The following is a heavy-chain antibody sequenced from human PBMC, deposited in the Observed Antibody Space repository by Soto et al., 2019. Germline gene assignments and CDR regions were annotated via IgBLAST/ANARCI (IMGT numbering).Heavy chain of an antibody. CDR2: ISGSGGST. J-gene: IGHJ4*02. Sequence: GGSLRLSCAASGFTFSSYAMSWVRQAPGKGLEWVSAISGSGGSTYYADSVKGRFTISRDNSKNTLYLQMNSLRAEDTAVYYCAKDLSLAEAGTDDYWGQGTLVTGSS. CDR3: AKDLSLAEAGTDDY. CDR1: GFTFSSYA. V-gene: IGHV3-23*01. D-gene: IGHD6-13*01.